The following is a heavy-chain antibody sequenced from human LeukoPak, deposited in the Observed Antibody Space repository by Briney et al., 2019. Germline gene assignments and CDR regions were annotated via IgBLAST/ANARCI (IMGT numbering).Heavy chain of an antibody. D-gene: IGHD5-18*01. J-gene: IGHJ4*02. CDR1: GYTFTSYG. V-gene: IGHV1-18*01. CDR3: ARNANDGYTYGLRHLDY. Sequence: GASVKVSCKASGYTFTSYGICWVRQAPGQGLEWMGWISTYNGKTNYAQKIQGRVTMTTDTSTSTAYMELRSLRSDDTAVYYCARNANDGYTYGLRHLDYWGQGTLVTVSS. CDR2: ISTYNGKT.